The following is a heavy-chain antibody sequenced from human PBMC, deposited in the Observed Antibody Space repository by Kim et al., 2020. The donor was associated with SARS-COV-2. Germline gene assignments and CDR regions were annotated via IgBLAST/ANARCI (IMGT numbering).Heavy chain of an antibody. D-gene: IGHD6-13*01. V-gene: IGHV4-4*07. J-gene: IGHJ6*02. Sequence: SETLSLTCVSGGSISGYYWSWIRQPAGKGLEWIGRIYSSGSTNYNPSLKSRVTMSVDTSKNQFSLKLTSVTAADTAVYYCARVGIATRGYYGMDVWGQGT. CDR2: IYSSGST. CDR1: GGSISGYY. CDR3: ARVGIATRGYYGMDV.